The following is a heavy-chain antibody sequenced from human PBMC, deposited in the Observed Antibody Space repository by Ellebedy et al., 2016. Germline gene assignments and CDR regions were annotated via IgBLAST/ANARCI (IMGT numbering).Heavy chain of an antibody. J-gene: IGHJ3*02. D-gene: IGHD7-27*01. CDR1: GGTFSSYA. CDR2: IIPILDIA. Sequence: ASVKVSCKASGGTFSSYAISWVRQAPGQGLEWMGRIIPILDIANYAQMFQGRVTINADKSSSTAYMELSSLKSEETAVYYCARAPPPRGDRSADAFDIWGQGTMVTVSS. CDR3: ARAPPPRGDRSADAFDI. V-gene: IGHV1-69*04.